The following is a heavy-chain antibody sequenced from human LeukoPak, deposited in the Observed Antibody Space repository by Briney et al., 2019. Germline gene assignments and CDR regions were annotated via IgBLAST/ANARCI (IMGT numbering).Heavy chain of an antibody. J-gene: IGHJ6*02. CDR1: GYTFNSYA. D-gene: IGHD6-13*01. CDR2: ISAYNGNT. V-gene: IGHV1-18*01. Sequence: GASVKVSCKASGYTFNSYAMHWVRQAPGQGLEWMGWISAYNGNTNYAQKLQGRVTMTTDTSTSTAYMELRSLRSDDTAVYYCARDLYSSSWYHYYYGMDVWGQGTTVTVSS. CDR3: ARDLYSSSWYHYYYGMDV.